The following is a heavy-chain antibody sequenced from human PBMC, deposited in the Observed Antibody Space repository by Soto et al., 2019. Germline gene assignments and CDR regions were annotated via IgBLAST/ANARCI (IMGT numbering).Heavy chain of an antibody. CDR1: GGTFSSYT. V-gene: IGHV1-69*02. CDR3: ARGLRYFDWLLYYYYYGMDV. CDR2: IIPILGIA. D-gene: IGHD3-9*01. Sequence: QVQLVQSGAEVKKPGSSVKVSCKASGGTFSSYTISWVRQAPGQGLEWMGRIIPILGIANYAQKFQGRVTITADKSTSIAYMELSSLRSEDTAVYYCARGLRYFDWLLYYYYYGMDVWGQGTTVTVSS. J-gene: IGHJ6*02.